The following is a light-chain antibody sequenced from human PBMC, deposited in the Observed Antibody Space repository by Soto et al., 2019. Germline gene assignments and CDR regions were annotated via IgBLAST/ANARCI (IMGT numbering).Light chain of an antibody. CDR1: QGISSS. J-gene: IGKJ3*01. V-gene: IGKV1-27*01. CDR2: AAS. CDR3: QEYHRPPFT. Sequence: DIQMTQSPSSLSASVGDTVTITCRASQGISSSLAWYQQKAGKVPDLLIYAASTLQSGVPSHFTGSGAGTDFTRTISSLQPEDVATYYCQEYHRPPFTFGPGTRVEI.